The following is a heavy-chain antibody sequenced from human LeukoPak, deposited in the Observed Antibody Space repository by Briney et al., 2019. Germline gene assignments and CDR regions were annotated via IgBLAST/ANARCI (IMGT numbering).Heavy chain of an antibody. CDR3: AREVAARPFDY. J-gene: IGHJ4*02. CDR1: GFTFSSYE. CDR2: ISSSGSTI. V-gene: IGHV3-48*03. Sequence: VGSLRLSCAPSGFTFSSYEMNWVRQAPGKGLEWVSYISSSGSTIYYADSVKGRFTISRDNAKNSLYLQMNSLRAEDTAVYYCAREVAARPFDYWGQGTLVTVSA. D-gene: IGHD6-6*01.